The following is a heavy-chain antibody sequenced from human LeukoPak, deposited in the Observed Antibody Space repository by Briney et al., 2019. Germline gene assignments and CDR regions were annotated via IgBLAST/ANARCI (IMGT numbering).Heavy chain of an antibody. CDR2: ISTSSSYI. CDR3: ARVSGTFGKLY. J-gene: IGHJ4*02. D-gene: IGHD3-10*01. CDR1: GFTFSSYS. Sequence: GGSLRLSCAASGFTFSSYSMNWVRQAPGKGLEWVSSISTSSSYIYYADSVKGRFTISRDSAKNSLYLQMNSLRAEDTAVYYCARVSGTFGKLYWGQGTLVTVSS. V-gene: IGHV3-21*01.